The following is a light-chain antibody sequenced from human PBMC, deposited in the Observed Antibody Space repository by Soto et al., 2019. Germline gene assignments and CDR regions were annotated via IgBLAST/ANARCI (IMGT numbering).Light chain of an antibody. V-gene: IGLV1-40*01. Sequence: SVLTQPPSLSGAPGQRVTISCTGSSSNIGAGYDVHWYQQLPGTAPKLLIYGNSNRPSGVPDRFSASKSGTSASLAITGLQAEDEADYHCQSYDSSLSGYVFGTGTKLTVL. CDR3: QSYDSSLSGYV. CDR1: SSNIGAGYD. CDR2: GNS. J-gene: IGLJ1*01.